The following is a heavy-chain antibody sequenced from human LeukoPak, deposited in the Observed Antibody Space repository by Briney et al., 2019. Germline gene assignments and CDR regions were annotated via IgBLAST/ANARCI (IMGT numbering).Heavy chain of an antibody. CDR3: ASTERWLQFHY. J-gene: IGHJ4*02. Sequence: SETLSLTCTVSGGSISGYYWSWIRQPPGKGLEWIGYIYYSGNTNYNPSLKSRVTISVDTSKNQFSLKLSSVTAADTAMYYCASTERWLQFHYWGQGTLVTVSS. CDR1: GGSISGYY. D-gene: IGHD5-24*01. V-gene: IGHV4-59*01. CDR2: IYYSGNT.